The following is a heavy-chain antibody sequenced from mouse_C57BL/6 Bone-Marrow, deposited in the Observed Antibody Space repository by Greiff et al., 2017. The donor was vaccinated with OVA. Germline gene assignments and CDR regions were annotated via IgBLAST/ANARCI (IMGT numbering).Heavy chain of an antibody. Sequence: VQLVESGAELARPGASVKLSCKASGYTFTSYGISWVKQRTGQGLEWIGEIYPRSGNTYYNEKFKGKATLTADKSSSTAYIALRSLTSEDSAVYFCARPTLYYYAMDYWGQGTSVTVSA. CDR1: GYTFTSYG. J-gene: IGHJ4*01. CDR3: ARPTLYYYAMDY. CDR2: IYPRSGNT. V-gene: IGHV1-81*01.